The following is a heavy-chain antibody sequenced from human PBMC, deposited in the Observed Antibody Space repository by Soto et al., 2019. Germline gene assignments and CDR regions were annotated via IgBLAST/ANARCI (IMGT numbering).Heavy chain of an antibody. V-gene: IGHV1-2*02. CDR1: GYSFTGYY. CDR2: INPDNGAI. J-gene: IGHJ4*02. D-gene: IGHD2-8*02. CDR3: ARGDYGTGGYPFPYFDY. Sequence: HEHLVQSGAEVKRPGASLKVSCKASGYSFTGYYIHWVRQAPGQGLEWMGWINPDNGAINYAQNFPGRVTLTSNTSTSTASMDLTSLTSDDTAVYYCARGDYGTGGYPFPYFDYWGQGTLVIVSS.